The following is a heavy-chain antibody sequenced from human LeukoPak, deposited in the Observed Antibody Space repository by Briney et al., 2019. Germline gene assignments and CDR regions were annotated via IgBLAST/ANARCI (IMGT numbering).Heavy chain of an antibody. CDR1: GDSVSSNSAA. CDR3: AREEYSYGFGF. D-gene: IGHD5-18*01. V-gene: IGHV4-61*01. CDR2: IYYSGSI. J-gene: IGHJ5*01. Sequence: SQSLSLTCAISGDSVSSNSAAWNWIRQPPGKGLEWIGCIYYSGSINYNPSLKSRITISVATSKNQFSLELSSVTAADAAVYYCAREEYSYGFGFWGQGTLVSVSS.